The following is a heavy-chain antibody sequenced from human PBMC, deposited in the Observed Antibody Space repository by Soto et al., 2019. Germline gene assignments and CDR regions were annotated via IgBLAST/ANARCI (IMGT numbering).Heavy chain of an antibody. D-gene: IGHD3-3*01. V-gene: IGHV4-61*01. CDR3: ASDFAYFDF. Sequence: ENPALTSPLSGGFFKRGSYFLSWIRQPPGKGLEWIGYVYHTGTTSYNPSLKSRVSISMDTSKNQFSLNLDSVTAADTAVYFCASDFAYFDFWGQGTLVTVSS. CDR1: GGFFKRGSYF. J-gene: IGHJ4*02. CDR2: VYHTGTT.